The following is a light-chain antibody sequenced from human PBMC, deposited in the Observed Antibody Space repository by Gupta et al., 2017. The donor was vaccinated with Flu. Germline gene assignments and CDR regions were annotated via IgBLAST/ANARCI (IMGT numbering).Light chain of an antibody. J-gene: IGKJ2*01. Sequence: EVVLSQSPATLSLSPGERADLSCRASQSVSTALAWYQQTPGQAPRLLMYDASRRAAGIPARFSGSGSGTDFTLTISTLEPEDFAVEYCQQRSDLPMYTFGQGTKLEIK. CDR1: QSVSTA. CDR2: DAS. CDR3: QQRSDLPMYT. V-gene: IGKV3-11*01.